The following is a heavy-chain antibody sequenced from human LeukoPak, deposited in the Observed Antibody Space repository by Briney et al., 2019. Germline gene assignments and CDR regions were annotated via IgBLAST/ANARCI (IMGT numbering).Heavy chain of an antibody. CDR1: GFTFSSYS. CDR2: ISSSSSYI. V-gene: IGHV3-21*01. J-gene: IGHJ4*02. CDR3: AKGDSFDY. Sequence: GGSLRLSCAASGFTFSSYSMNWVRQAPGKGLEWVSSISSSSSYIYYADSVKGRFTISRDNSKNTLYLQMNSLRAEDTAVYYCAKGDSFDYRGQGTLVTVSS.